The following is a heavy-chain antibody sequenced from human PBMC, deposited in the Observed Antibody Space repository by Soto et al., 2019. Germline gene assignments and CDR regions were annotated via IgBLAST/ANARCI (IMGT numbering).Heavy chain of an antibody. Sequence: EVQLVESGGGLVQPGGSLRLSCAASGIPVSSNYMTWVRQAPGKGLEWVSVLHSGGDTYYANSVKGRFTISRHDSTNTLFLQMTSLTAEDTAVYYCARDGPYFSASLMDVWGQGTTVTVSS. CDR3: ARDGPYFSASLMDV. J-gene: IGHJ6*02. CDR1: GIPVSSNY. D-gene: IGHD2-21*01. CDR2: LHSGGDT. V-gene: IGHV3-53*04.